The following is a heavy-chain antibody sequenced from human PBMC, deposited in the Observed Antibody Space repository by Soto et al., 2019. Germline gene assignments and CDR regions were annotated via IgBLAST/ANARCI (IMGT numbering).Heavy chain of an antibody. V-gene: IGHV1-2*04. CDR1: GYTFTGYY. CDR3: ARDGWPVSGYGSSYYYYGMDV. J-gene: IGHJ6*02. CDR2: INPNSGGT. Sequence: ASVKVSCKASGYTFTGYYMHWVRQAPGQGLEWMGWINPNSGGTNYAQKFQGWVTMTRDTSISTAYMELSRLRSDDTAVYYCARDGWPVSGYGSSYYYYGMDVCGQGTTVTVSS. D-gene: IGHD5-12*01.